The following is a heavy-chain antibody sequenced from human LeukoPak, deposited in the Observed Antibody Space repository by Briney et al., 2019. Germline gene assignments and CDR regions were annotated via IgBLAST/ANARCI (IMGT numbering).Heavy chain of an antibody. V-gene: IGHV1-2*02. Sequence: ASVKVSCKASGYTFTGYYMHWVRQAPGQGLEWMGWINPNSGGTNYAQKFQGRVTMTRDTFISTAYMELSRLRSDDTAVYYCAGDGRFGELLLFDYWGQGTLVTVSS. CDR2: INPNSGGT. J-gene: IGHJ4*02. CDR1: GYTFTGYY. D-gene: IGHD3-10*01. CDR3: AGDGRFGELLLFDY.